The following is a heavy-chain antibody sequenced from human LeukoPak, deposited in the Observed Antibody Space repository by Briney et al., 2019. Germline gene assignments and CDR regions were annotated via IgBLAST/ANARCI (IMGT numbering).Heavy chain of an antibody. CDR1: GFSFSNYP. Sequence: GGSLRLSCAASGFSFSNYPMTWVRQAPEKGLEWVSAISATGDSTYYADSVEGRVSISRDNSKKTLYLQMNSLTDEDTAVYYCAKFSLTTVNNPPNYFDYWGQGTLVTVSS. V-gene: IGHV3-23*01. D-gene: IGHD4-11*01. J-gene: IGHJ4*02. CDR2: ISATGDST. CDR3: AKFSLTTVNNPPNYFDY.